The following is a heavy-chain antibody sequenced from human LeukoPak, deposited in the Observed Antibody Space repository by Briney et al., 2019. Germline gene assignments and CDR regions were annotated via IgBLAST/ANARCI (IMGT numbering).Heavy chain of an antibody. V-gene: IGHV3-7*03. CDR2: IKQDGSEK. CDR3: AKSPSSGWYAEYFQH. J-gene: IGHJ1*01. CDR1: GFTFSSYW. D-gene: IGHD6-19*01. Sequence: PGGSLRLSCAASGFTFSSYWMSWVRQAPGKGLEWVANIKQDGSEKYYVDSVKGRFTISRDNAKNSLYLQMNSLRAEDTAVYYCAKSPSSGWYAEYFQHWGQGILVTVSS.